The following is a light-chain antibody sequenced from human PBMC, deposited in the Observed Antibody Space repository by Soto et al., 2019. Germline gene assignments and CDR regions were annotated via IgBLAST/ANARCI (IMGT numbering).Light chain of an antibody. CDR2: GNS. Sequence: QLVLTQPPSASGTPGQRVTISCSGSSSNIGSNNVNWYQQLPGTAPKLLIYGNSNRPSGVPDRFSGSKSGTSASLAITGLQAEDEADYYCQSYDITLIGYVLGTGTKVTVL. CDR3: QSYDITLIGYV. CDR1: SSNIGSNN. J-gene: IGLJ1*01. V-gene: IGLV1-40*01.